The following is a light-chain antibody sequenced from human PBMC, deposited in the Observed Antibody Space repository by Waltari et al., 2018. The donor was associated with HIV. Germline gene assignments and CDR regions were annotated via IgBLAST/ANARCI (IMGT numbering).Light chain of an antibody. V-gene: IGLV2-8*01. Sequence: QSALTQPPSASGSPGQSVTISCTGTSSDVGGSKSVSWYQQHPGKAPHGMIYEVSKRPSGVPDRFAGSKSGNAASLTVSGLQAEDEADYYCSSDAGSNNVVFGGGTKLTVL. CDR3: SSDAGSNNVV. J-gene: IGLJ2*01. CDR2: EVS. CDR1: SSDVGGSKS.